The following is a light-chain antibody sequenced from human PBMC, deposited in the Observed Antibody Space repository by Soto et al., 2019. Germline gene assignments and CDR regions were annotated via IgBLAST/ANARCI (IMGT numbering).Light chain of an antibody. CDR2: DVS. CDR1: SSDVGGYNY. CDR3: SSYTSSSTVV. Sequence: QSALPQPASVSGSPGQSITISCTGTSSDVGGYNYVSWYQQHPGKAPKLMIYDVSNRPSGVSNRFSGSKSGNTASLTISGLQAEDEADYYCSSYTSSSTVVFGGGT. V-gene: IGLV2-14*01. J-gene: IGLJ2*01.